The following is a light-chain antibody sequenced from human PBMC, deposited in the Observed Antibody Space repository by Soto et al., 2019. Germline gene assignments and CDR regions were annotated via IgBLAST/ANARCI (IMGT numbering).Light chain of an antibody. CDR2: GAS. J-gene: IGKJ4*01. V-gene: IGKV3-20*01. CDR1: QSVSSSY. CDR3: QQYGSSPLT. Sequence: VLTQPPGALSLSPGEIATLSCRASQSVSSSYLAWYQQKPGQAPRLLIYGASSRATGIPDRFSGSGSGTDFTLTISRLEPEDFAVYYCQQYGSSPLTFGGGTKVDIK.